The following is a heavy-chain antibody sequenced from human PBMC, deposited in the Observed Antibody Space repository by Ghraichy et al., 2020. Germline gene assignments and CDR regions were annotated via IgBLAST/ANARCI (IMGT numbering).Heavy chain of an antibody. J-gene: IGHJ4*02. V-gene: IGHV3-7*01. Sequence: WVANIKENGSEKNYVDSVKGRFTLSRDNAKNSLYLQMNSLRAEDTAVYYCARDLHPYKFSYTDYWGQG. CDR2: IKENGSEK. D-gene: IGHD1-1*01. CDR3: ARDLHPYKFSYTDY.